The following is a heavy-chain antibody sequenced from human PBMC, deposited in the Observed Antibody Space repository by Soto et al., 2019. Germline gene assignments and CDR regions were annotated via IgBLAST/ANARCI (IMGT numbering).Heavy chain of an antibody. CDR2: IYYSGST. V-gene: IGHV4-61*01. CDR3: ARDPGMARSLDY. J-gene: IGHJ4*02. Sequence: SETLSLTCTVSGGSVSSGSYYWSWIRQPPGKGLEWIGYIYYSGSTNYNPSLKSRVTISVDTSKNQFSLKLSSVTAADTAVYYCARDPGMARSLDYWGQGTLVTVSS. D-gene: IGHD5-12*01. CDR1: GGSVSSGSYY.